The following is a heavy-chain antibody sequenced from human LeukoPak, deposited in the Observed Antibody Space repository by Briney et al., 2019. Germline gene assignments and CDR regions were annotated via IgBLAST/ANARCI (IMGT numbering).Heavy chain of an antibody. J-gene: IGHJ4*02. D-gene: IGHD2-21*02. CDR2: IYDSGTT. CDR3: AKHDGPIVVVTAKLDY. CDR1: GFTVSSNY. Sequence: GGSLRLSCAASGFTVSSNYMSWVRQAPGKGLEWVSIIYDSGTTHYADSVKGRFTISRGNSKNTLFLQMSSLRPEDTAMYYCAKHDGPIVVVTAKLDYWGLGTLVTVSS. V-gene: IGHV3-66*02.